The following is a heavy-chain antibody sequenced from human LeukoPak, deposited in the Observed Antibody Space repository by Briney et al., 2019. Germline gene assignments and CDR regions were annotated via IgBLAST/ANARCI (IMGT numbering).Heavy chain of an antibody. V-gene: IGHV3-23*01. CDR1: GSTFSSYA. CDR2: ISGSGGST. Sequence: HPGGSLRLSCAASGSTFSSYAMSWVRQAPGKGLEWVSAISGSGGSTYYADSVKGRFTISRDNSKNTLYLQMNSLRAEDTAVYYCAKVRGATPRAYNWFDPWGQGTLVTVSS. CDR3: AKVRGATPRAYNWFDP. J-gene: IGHJ5*02. D-gene: IGHD3-10*01.